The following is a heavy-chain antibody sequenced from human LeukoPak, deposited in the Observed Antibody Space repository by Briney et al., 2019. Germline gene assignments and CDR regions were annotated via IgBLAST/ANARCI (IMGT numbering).Heavy chain of an antibody. D-gene: IGHD3-22*01. Sequence: SETLSLTCTVSGGSICSGDYYWSWIRQPPGKGLEWIGYIYYSGSTYYNPSLKSRVTISVDTSKNQFSLKLSSVTAADTAVYYCARDFGHSSGYYPFDYWGQGTLVTVSS. CDR2: IYYSGST. CDR3: ARDFGHSSGYYPFDY. J-gene: IGHJ4*02. CDR1: GGSICSGDYY. V-gene: IGHV4-30-4*01.